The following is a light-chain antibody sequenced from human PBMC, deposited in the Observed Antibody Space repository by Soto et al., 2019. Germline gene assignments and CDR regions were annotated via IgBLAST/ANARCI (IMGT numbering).Light chain of an antibody. CDR3: QQLNSYPRT. V-gene: IGKV1-39*01. J-gene: IGKJ3*01. CDR1: QNIGVY. CDR2: AAS. Sequence: DIQMTQSPSSLSASVGDRVAITCRASQNIGVYLNWYQTNPDTAPKLLIHAASSLHSGVPSTFSGSGSGTDFALTISSLQPEDFATYYCQQLNSYPRTFGP.